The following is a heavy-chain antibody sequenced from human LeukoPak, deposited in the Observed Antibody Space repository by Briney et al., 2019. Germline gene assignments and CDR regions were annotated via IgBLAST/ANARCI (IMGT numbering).Heavy chain of an antibody. CDR3: ARKRWPKLGYFDY. CDR1: GGSISSSSYY. V-gene: IGHV4-39*01. Sequence: PSETLSLTCTVSGGSISSSSYYWGWIRQPPGKGLEWIGSIYYSGSTYYNPSLKSRVTISVDTSKNQFSLKLSSVTAADTAVYYCARKRWPKLGYFDYWGQGTLVTVSS. D-gene: IGHD5-24*01. CDR2: IYYSGST. J-gene: IGHJ4*02.